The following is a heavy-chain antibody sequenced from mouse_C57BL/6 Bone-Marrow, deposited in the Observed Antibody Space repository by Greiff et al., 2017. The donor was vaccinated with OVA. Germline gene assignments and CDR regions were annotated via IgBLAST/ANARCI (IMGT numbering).Heavy chain of an antibody. CDR1: GFNIKDYY. D-gene: IGHD1-1*01. CDR2: IDPEDGET. Sequence: VQLQQSGAELVKPGASVKLSCTASGFNIKDYYMHWVKQRTEQGLEWIGRIDPEDGETKYAPTFQGKATITADTSSNTAYLQLSSLTSEDTAVYYCARGATVDYYAMDYWGQGTSVTVSS. CDR3: ARGATVDYYAMDY. J-gene: IGHJ4*01. V-gene: IGHV14-2*01.